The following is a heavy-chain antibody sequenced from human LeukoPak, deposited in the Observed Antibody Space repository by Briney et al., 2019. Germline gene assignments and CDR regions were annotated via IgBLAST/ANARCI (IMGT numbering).Heavy chain of an antibody. CDR2: INPNSGGT. D-gene: IGHD3-22*01. CDR1: GYTFTGYY. V-gene: IGHV1-2*02. J-gene: IGHJ4*02. CDR3: ARDDWGGDNSDYYHPVYYFDY. Sequence: ASVKVSCKASGYTFTGYYMHWVRQAPGQGLEWMGWINPNSGGTNYAQKFQGRVTMTRDTSTSTDYLELTGLRSEDTAVYYCARDDWGGDNSDYYHPVYYFDYWGQGTLVAVSS.